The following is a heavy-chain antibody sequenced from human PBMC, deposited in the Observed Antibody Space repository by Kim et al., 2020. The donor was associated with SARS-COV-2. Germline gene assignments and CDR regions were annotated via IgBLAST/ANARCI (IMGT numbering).Heavy chain of an antibody. D-gene: IGHD5-12*01. V-gene: IGHV4-4*02. CDR2: IFRSGSA. CDR3: ARGLGMDSGYEYYYYGM. J-gene: IGHJ6*01. CDR1: GGSINRNNW. Sequence: SETLSLTYTVSGGSINRNNWWSWVRQSPGKGLEWIGEIFRSGSANYKPSLKSRITISVDKSKNQFSLNLSSVTAADTAVYYCARGLGMDSGYEYYYYGM.